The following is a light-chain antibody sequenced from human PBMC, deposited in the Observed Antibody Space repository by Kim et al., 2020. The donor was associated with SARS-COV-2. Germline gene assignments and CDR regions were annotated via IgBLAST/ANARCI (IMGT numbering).Light chain of an antibody. V-gene: IGKV3-11*01. J-gene: IGKJ4*01. CDR3: QQRANWPRLT. CDR1: QGVGSY. CDR2: HAS. Sequence: EIVLTQSPATLSLSPGERATLSCRASQGVGSYLAWYQQKPGQAPRLLIYHASNRATGIPARFSGSGSGTDFTLTISSLEPEDFAVYHCQQRANWPRLTFGGGTKVEI.